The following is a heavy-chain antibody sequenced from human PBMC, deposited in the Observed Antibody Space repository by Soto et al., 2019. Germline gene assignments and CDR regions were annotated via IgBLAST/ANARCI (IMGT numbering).Heavy chain of an antibody. V-gene: IGHV3-30-3*01. CDR1: GFTFSSYA. CDR3: AREDGDYVLSPLFDP. Sequence: QVQLVESGGGVVQPGRSLRLSCAASGFTFSSYAMHWVRQAPGKGLEWVAVISYDGSNKYYADSVKGRFTISRDNSKNTLYLLMNSLRAEDTAVYYCAREDGDYVLSPLFDPWGQGTLVTVSS. J-gene: IGHJ5*02. D-gene: IGHD4-17*01. CDR2: ISYDGSNK.